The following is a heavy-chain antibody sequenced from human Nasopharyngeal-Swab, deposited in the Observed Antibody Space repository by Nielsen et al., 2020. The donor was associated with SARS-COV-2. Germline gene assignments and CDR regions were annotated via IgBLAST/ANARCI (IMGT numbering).Heavy chain of an antibody. V-gene: IGHV3-9*01. D-gene: IGHD5-18*01. CDR2: ITWNSGNK. Sequence: ISCAASGFTFENYAMHWVRQPPGKGLEWVAGITWNSGNKGYAESVQGRLTISRDNAKNSLYLQMNSLRAEDTALYYCAKARRTDTYGFECFDYWGQGTLVTVSS. CDR1: GFTFENYA. CDR3: AKARRTDTYGFECFDY. J-gene: IGHJ4*02.